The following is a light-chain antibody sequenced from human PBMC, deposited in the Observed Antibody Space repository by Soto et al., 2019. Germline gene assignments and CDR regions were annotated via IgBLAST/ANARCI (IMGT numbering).Light chain of an antibody. CDR1: QSVSSSY. Sequence: EIVLTQSPGTLSLSPGERATLSCRASQSVSSSYLGWYQQKPGQAPRLLIYSASSRATGIPGRFSGSGSGTDFTLTISRLEPEDFAVYYCQQYGSSPWTFGQGTKVDIK. V-gene: IGKV3-20*01. CDR3: QQYGSSPWT. CDR2: SAS. J-gene: IGKJ1*01.